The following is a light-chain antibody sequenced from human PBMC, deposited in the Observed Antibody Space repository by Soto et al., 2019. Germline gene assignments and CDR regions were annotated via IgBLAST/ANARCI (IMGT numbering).Light chain of an antibody. Sequence: DIQMTQSPSSLSASVGDRVTITCRASQYIGDFLNWYQQTPGKAPKLLIYAASSLQSGVPSRFSGSGSGTDFTLTISSLQPEDFATYYCQQTDSFPITFGQGTRLEIK. V-gene: IGKV1-39*01. CDR3: QQTDSFPIT. CDR1: QYIGDF. J-gene: IGKJ5*01. CDR2: AAS.